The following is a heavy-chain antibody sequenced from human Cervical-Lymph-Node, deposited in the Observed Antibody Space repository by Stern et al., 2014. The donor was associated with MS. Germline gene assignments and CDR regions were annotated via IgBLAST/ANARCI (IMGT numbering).Heavy chain of an antibody. Sequence: QLQLQESGPGLVKPSETLSLTCAVSGDSISSYTHYWAWIRQPPGKGLEWIGSVYDSGATTYTPSHKSPVPISVDTSKNHSSLGLNSVTAADTAVYYCAKHACTGAACPFDLWGQGTLVTVSS. CDR2: VYDSGAT. CDR1: GDSISSYTHY. CDR3: AKHACTGAACPFDL. V-gene: IGHV4-39*01. D-gene: IGHD2-8*02. J-gene: IGHJ4*02.